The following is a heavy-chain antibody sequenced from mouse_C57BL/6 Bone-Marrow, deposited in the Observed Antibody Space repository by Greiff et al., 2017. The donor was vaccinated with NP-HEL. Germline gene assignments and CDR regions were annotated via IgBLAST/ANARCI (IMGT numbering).Heavy chain of an antibody. D-gene: IGHD1-1*01. CDR1: GYTFTSYG. Sequence: VQLQQSGAELARPGASVKLSCKASGYTFTSYGISWVKQRTGQGLEWIGEIYPRSGTTYYNEKFKGKATLTADKSSSTAYMELRSLTSEDSAVYFCARSPHYYGSSYDAMDYWGQGTSVTVSS. V-gene: IGHV1-81*01. J-gene: IGHJ4*01. CDR2: IYPRSGTT. CDR3: ARSPHYYGSSYDAMDY.